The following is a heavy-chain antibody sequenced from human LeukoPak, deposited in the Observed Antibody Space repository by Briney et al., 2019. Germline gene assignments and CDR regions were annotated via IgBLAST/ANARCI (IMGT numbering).Heavy chain of an antibody. CDR3: TRDGSGNYDGSFDI. CDR1: GFSLRSYE. CDR2: ISSSGGTI. Sequence: GGSLRLSCVVSGFSLRSYEMNWVRQPPGKGLERVSYISSSGGTIYYADSVKGRFTISRDTAKNSLYLQMNSLRGEDTAVYYCTRDGSGNYDGSFDIWGQGTMVTVSS. V-gene: IGHV3-48*03. J-gene: IGHJ3*02. D-gene: IGHD3-10*01.